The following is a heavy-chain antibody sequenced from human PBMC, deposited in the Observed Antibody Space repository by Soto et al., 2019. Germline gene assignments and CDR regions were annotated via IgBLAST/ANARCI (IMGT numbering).Heavy chain of an antibody. J-gene: IGHJ3*02. CDR3: VRDKAWAFDI. Sequence: SLRLSCAASGFSLSDYSMNWIRQAPGKGLEWLSYIRGSNNDIYYTDSVKGRLTISRDNAKNSLYLQMSSLRDEDTAVYYCVRDKAWAFDIWGQGTLVTVSS. V-gene: IGHV3-21*05. CDR2: IRGSNNDI. CDR1: GFSLSDYS.